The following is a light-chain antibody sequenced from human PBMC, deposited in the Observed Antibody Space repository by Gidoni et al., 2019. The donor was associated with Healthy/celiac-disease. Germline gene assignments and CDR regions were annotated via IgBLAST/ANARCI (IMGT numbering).Light chain of an antibody. Sequence: YELTQPPSVSASPGQTATITCSGDDLGRKTASWYPQRTAQSPVLLMFEDQKRPSGIPARFSGSPSANTATLTIIGTQAIDEADYFCQAWDSGTVIFGGWTKLTVL. CDR3: QAWDSGTVI. V-gene: IGLV3-1*01. CDR1: DLGRKT. J-gene: IGLJ2*01. CDR2: EDQ.